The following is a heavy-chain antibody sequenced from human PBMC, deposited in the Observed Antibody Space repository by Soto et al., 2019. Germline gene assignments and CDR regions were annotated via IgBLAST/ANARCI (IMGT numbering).Heavy chain of an antibody. D-gene: IGHD2-8*01. CDR1: RYTFISYD. J-gene: IGHJ6*02. V-gene: IGHV1-8*01. CDR3: ARGDSTDCSNGVCSFFYNHDMDV. Sequence: ASVKVSCKASRYTFISYDINWVRQAPGQGLEWMGWMNPSSANTGYAQKFQGWVTMTTDTSISTASMELTRLTSDDTAIYYCARGDSTDCSNGVCSFFYNHDMDVWGQGTTVTVSS. CDR2: MNPSSANT.